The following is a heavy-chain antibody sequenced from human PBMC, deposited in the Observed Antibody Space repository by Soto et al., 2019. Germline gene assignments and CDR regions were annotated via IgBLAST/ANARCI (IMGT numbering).Heavy chain of an antibody. J-gene: IGHJ6*02. D-gene: IGHD6-19*01. V-gene: IGHV3-53*01. CDR3: AGDGGSGTAVAGIQYSGMDV. CDR2: IYIDGST. CDR1: GFTVSGNS. Sequence: EVQLVDSGGDLIQPGGSLRLSCGASGFTVSGNSSSWVRQAPGKGLEWVSYIYIDGSTYYADSVRGRFTLTRDNSKNTLYLQMNNLRGEDTAVYYCAGDGGSGTAVAGIQYSGMDVWGQGTTVTVSS.